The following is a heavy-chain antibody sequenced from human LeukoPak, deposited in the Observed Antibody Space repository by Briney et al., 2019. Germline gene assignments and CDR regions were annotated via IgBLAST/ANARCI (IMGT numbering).Heavy chain of an antibody. CDR2: IYYSEST. J-gene: IGHJ4*02. D-gene: IGHD6-13*01. Sequence: SQTLSLTCTVSGGSIRNYYWSWIRQPPGKGLEWIGYIYYSESTNNNFSLKSRVTISLDTSKNQFSLKLSSVTAADTAVYYCARQRCLGSSCHFDYWGQGTLVTVSS. V-gene: IGHV4-59*08. CDR1: GGSIRNYY. CDR3: ARQRCLGSSCHFDY.